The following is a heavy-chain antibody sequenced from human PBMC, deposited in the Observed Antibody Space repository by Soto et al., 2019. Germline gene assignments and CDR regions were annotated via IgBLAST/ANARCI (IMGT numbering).Heavy chain of an antibody. D-gene: IGHD3-10*01. V-gene: IGHV3-23*01. CDR3: AATTGLLWFGESIDY. J-gene: IGHJ4*02. CDR2: ISGSGGST. CDR1: GFTFSSYA. Sequence: PGGSLRLSCAASGFTFSSYAMSWVRQAPGKGLEWVSAISGSGGSTYYADNEKGRFTISRDNSKNTLYQQMNSLRAEDTAVFYCAATTGLLWFGESIDYWGQGTLVTVSS.